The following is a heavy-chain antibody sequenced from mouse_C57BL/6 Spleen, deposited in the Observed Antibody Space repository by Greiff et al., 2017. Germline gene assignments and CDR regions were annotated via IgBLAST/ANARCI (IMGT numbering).Heavy chain of an antibody. V-gene: IGHV5-17*01. CDR1: GFTFSDYG. J-gene: IGHJ2*01. Sequence: EVQRVESGGGLVKPGGSLKLSCAASGFTFSDYGMHWVRQAPEKGLEWVAYISSGSSTIYYADTVKGRFTISRDNAKNTLCLQMTSLRSEDTAMYYCARTGIYYGYGGDYWGQGTTLTVSS. CDR2: ISSGSSTI. CDR3: ARTGIYYGYGGDY. D-gene: IGHD2-2*01.